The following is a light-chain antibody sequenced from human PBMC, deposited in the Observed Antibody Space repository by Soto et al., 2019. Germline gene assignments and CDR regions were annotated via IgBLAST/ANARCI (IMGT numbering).Light chain of an antibody. Sequence: EIVIAYSSGTLSFCPGERATLSCRASQSVSSNLAWYQQKPGQAPRLLIYGASTRATGIPARFSGSGSGTEFTLTISSLQSEDFAVYYCQQYNNWPPKFGQGTKVDIK. CDR1: QSVSSN. J-gene: IGKJ1*01. V-gene: IGKV3-15*01. CDR3: QQYNNWPPK. CDR2: GAS.